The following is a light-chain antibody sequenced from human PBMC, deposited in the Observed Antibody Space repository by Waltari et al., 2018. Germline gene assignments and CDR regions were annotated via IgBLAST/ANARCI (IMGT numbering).Light chain of an antibody. CDR2: LGS. V-gene: IGKV2-28*01. J-gene: IGKJ4*01. Sequence: DIVMTQSPLSLPVTPGEPASISCRSSQSLLHSNGYNYVDWYLQKPGQSPQLLIYLGSYRASGVADRFSGSGSGTDFTLKISRVEAEDVGVYYCMQALQTPPGFGGGTKVEIK. CDR3: MQALQTPPG. CDR1: QSLLHSNGYNY.